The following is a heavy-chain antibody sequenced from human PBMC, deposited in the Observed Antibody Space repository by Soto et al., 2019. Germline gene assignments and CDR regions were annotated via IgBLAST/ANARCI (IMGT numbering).Heavy chain of an antibody. V-gene: IGHV1-69*13. CDR2: IIPIFGTA. CDR1: GGTFSSYA. J-gene: IGHJ5*02. Sequence: GASVKVSCKASGGTFSSYAISWVRQAPGQGLEWMGGIIPIFGTANYAQKFQGRVTITADESTSTAYMELSSLRSEDTAVYYCARAGTHIVVVTAIPNWFDPWGQGTLVTVSS. CDR3: ARAGTHIVVVTAIPNWFDP. D-gene: IGHD2-21*02.